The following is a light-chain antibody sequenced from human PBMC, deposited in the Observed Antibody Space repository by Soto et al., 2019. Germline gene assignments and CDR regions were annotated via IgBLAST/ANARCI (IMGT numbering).Light chain of an antibody. CDR1: QGIGDA. CDR2: AAS. V-gene: IGKV1-17*01. J-gene: IGKJ1*01. CDR3: LQHNEFRWT. Sequence: IQRRQPQNALSASVGYIVTITYRASQGIGDALGWYQQKPGKAPKRLIYAASTLQSGVPSRFSGSGSGTEFTLTISSLQPDDFATYYCLQHNEFRWTFGRGTKV.